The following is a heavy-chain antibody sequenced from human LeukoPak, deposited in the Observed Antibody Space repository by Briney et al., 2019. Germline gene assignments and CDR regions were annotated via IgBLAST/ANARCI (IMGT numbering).Heavy chain of an antibody. V-gene: IGHV3-21*01. J-gene: IGHJ6*02. CDR1: GFTFSSYS. CDR2: ISSSSSYI. D-gene: IGHD3-10*01. Sequence: KTGGSLRLSCAASGFTFSSYSMNWVRQAPGKGLEWVSWISSSSSYIYYADSVKGRFTISRDNAKNSLYLQMNSLRAEDTAVYYCARDGYYYGSQPVDGMDVWGQGTTVTVSS. CDR3: ARDGYYYGSQPVDGMDV.